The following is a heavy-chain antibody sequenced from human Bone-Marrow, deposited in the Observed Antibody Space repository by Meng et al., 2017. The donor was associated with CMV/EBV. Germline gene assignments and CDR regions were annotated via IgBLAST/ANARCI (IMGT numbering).Heavy chain of an antibody. CDR1: GGTFSSYA. CDR2: IIPILGIA. J-gene: IGHJ4*01. Sequence: SVKVSCKASGGTFSSYAISWVRQAPGQGLEWMGGIIPILGIANYAQKFQGRVTITADKSTSTAYMELSSLRSEDTAVYYCAKDPTAGYCSSTSCNGDYFDYWGHGTLVTVSS. D-gene: IGHD2-2*03. V-gene: IGHV1-69*10. CDR3: AKDPTAGYCSSTSCNGDYFDY.